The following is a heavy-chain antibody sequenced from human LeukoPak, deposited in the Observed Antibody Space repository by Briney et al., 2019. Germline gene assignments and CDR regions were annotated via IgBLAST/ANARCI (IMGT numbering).Heavy chain of an antibody. Sequence: GGSLRLSCAASGFTFDDYAMHWVRHAPGKGLEWVSGISWNSGSIGYADSVKGRFTISRDNAKNSLYLQMNSLRAEDTALYYCALTKRAPLDYWGQGTLVTVSS. CDR2: ISWNSGSI. J-gene: IGHJ4*02. CDR1: GFTFDDYA. V-gene: IGHV3-9*01. CDR3: ALTKRAPLDY.